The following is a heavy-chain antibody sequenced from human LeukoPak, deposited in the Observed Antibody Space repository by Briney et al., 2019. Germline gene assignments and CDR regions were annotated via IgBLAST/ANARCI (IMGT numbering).Heavy chain of an antibody. D-gene: IGHD3-22*01. CDR3: ARESRQGGYYDSSGYYI. Sequence: SETLSLTCTVSGGSISSYYWSWIRQPPGKGLEWIGYIYYSGSTNYNPSLKSRVTISVDTSKNQFSLKLSSVTAADTAVYYCARESRQGGYYDSSGYYIWGQGTLVTVSS. V-gene: IGHV4-59*01. CDR2: IYYSGST. J-gene: IGHJ4*02. CDR1: GGSISSYY.